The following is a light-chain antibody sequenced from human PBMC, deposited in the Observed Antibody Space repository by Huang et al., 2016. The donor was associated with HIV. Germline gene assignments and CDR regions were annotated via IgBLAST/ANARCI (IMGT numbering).Light chain of an antibody. CDR1: QGISNS. CDR3: QQYYSIST. V-gene: IGKV1-NL1*01. Sequence: DIRMTQSPSSLSASVGDRVTITCRASQGISNSLAWYQQKPGKAPKLLLYAASRLESGVPSRYSGSGSGTVYTLTISSLQPEDFATYYCQQYYSISTFGQGTKVEIK. CDR2: AAS. J-gene: IGKJ1*01.